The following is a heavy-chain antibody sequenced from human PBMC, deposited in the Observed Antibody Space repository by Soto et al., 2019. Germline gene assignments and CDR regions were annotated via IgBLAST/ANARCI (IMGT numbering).Heavy chain of an antibody. J-gene: IGHJ4*02. V-gene: IGHV1-18*04. D-gene: IGHD2-2*02. CDR2: ISAYNGNT. Sequence: ASVKVSCKASGYTFTSYGISWVRQAPGQGLEWMGWISAYNGNTNYAQKLQGRVTMTTDTSTSTAYMELRSLRSDDTAVYYCARFAGGYSSSTSCYTPDYWGQGARVTVAS. CDR1: GYTFTSYG. CDR3: ARFAGGYSSSTSCYTPDY.